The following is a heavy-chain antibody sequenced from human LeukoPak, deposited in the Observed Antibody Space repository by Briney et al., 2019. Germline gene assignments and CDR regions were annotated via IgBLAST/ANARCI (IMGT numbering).Heavy chain of an antibody. CDR1: AHIFTGYA. Sequence: ASVKVSCKASAHIFTGYAMHWVRQAPGQRLEWMGWINAGNGNTKYSQKFQGRVTITRDTSASTAYMELSSLRSEDTAVYYCARYCSGGSCLDYWGQGTLVTVSS. V-gene: IGHV1-3*01. D-gene: IGHD2-15*01. CDR2: INAGNGNT. CDR3: ARYCSGGSCLDY. J-gene: IGHJ4*02.